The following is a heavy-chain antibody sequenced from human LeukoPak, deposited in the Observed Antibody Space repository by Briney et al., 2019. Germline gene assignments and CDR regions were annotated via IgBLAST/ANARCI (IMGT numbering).Heavy chain of an antibody. J-gene: IGHJ4*02. Sequence: GGSLRLSCAASGFTFSSYSMNWVRQAPGKGLEWVAVISYDGSDKYYADSVKGRFTISRDNSKNTLYLQMNSLRAEDTAVYYCAKDDEYGSGSFPTDYWGQGTLVTVAS. CDR2: ISYDGSDK. V-gene: IGHV3-30*18. CDR3: AKDDEYGSGSFPTDY. D-gene: IGHD3-10*01. CDR1: GFTFSSYS.